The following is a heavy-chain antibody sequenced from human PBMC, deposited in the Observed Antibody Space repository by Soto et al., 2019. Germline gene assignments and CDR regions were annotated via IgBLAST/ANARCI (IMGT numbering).Heavy chain of an antibody. CDR3: AKVRDTTMDMNFDY. CDR1: GFTFSIYA. D-gene: IGHD5-18*01. J-gene: IGHJ4*02. CDR2: FDNSDGRT. Sequence: PGGSLRLSCAASGFTFSIYAMNWVRQAPGKGLEWVSTFDNSDGRTYYSDSVKGRFTISRDNSKNTLFLQMNSLRPEDTAVYYCAKVRDTTMDMNFDYWGQGTLVTVSS. V-gene: IGHV3-23*01.